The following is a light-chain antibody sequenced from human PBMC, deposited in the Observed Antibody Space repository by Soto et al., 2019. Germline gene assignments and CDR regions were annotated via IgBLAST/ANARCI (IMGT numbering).Light chain of an antibody. CDR1: QSIGTW. Sequence: DIQMTQSPSTLSASVGDRVTITCRASQSIGTWLAWYQQKPGKAPKLLIYKAPSLQSGVPSRFSGSGSGTDFTLTISSLQPDDFATYYFQRCSSSSPWTFGQGTKVEAK. V-gene: IGKV1-5*03. CDR2: KAP. CDR3: QRCSSSSPWT. J-gene: IGKJ1*01.